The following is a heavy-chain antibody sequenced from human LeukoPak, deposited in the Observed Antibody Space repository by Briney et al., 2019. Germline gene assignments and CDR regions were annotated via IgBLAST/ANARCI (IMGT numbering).Heavy chain of an antibody. V-gene: IGHV4-61*02. CDR1: GGSISSGSYY. J-gene: IGHJ5*02. CDR2: IYTSGST. Sequence: SQTLSLTCTVSGGSISSGSYYWSWIRQPAGKGLEWIGRIYTSGSTNYNPSLKSRVTISVDTSKNQFSLKLSSVTAADTAVYYWARMTQDGGNWFDPWGQGTLVTVSS. D-gene: IGHD2-21*02. CDR3: ARMTQDGGNWFDP.